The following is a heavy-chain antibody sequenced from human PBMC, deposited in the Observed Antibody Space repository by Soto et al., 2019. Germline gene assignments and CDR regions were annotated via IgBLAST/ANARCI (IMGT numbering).Heavy chain of an antibody. V-gene: IGHV4-59*01. CDR1: GGSISSYY. Sequence: SETLSLTCTVSGGSISSYYWSWIRQPPGKGLEWIGYIYYSGSTNYNPSLKSRVTISVDTSKNQFSLKLSSVTAADTAVYYCARSLKRPKVYAFDIWGQGTMVTVSS. D-gene: IGHD1-1*01. CDR2: IYYSGST. CDR3: ARSLKRPKVYAFDI. J-gene: IGHJ3*02.